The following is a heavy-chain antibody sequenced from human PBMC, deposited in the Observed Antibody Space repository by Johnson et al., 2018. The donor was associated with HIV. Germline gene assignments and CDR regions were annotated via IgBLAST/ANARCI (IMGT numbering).Heavy chain of an antibody. CDR2: ISYDGSNT. CDR3: TFGDNDAFDI. CDR1: GFTFSSYA. J-gene: IGHJ3*02. D-gene: IGHD3-10*01. Sequence: QVQLVESGGGVVQPGRSLRLSCAASGFTFSSYAMHWVRQAPGKGLEWVAVISYDGSNTYSGDAVKGRFTISRDNSKHTLYLQMNSLRAEDTDVYYCTFGDNDAFDIWGQGTMVTVSS. V-gene: IGHV3-30*04.